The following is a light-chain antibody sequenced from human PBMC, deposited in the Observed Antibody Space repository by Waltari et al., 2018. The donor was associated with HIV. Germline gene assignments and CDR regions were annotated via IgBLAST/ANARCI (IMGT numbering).Light chain of an antibody. J-gene: IGLJ3*02. Sequence: QSALTQPPSASGSPGQSVTISCTGSSSDIGGYRFVSWYQPHPGKAPKLMIYEVSKRPSGVPDRFSGSKSGNTASLTVSGLQAEDEADYFCSSYAANNDILFGGGTKLTVL. V-gene: IGLV2-8*01. CDR3: SSYAANNDIL. CDR2: EVS. CDR1: SSDIGGYRF.